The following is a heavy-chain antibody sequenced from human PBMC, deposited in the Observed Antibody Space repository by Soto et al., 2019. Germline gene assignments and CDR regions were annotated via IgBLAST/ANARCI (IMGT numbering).Heavy chain of an antibody. V-gene: IGHV3-33*01. Sequence: QVQLVESGGGVVQPGRSLRLSCAASGFTFSSYGMHWVRQAPGKGLEWVAVIWYDGSNKYYADSVKGRFTISRDNSKNTLYLQKNSLRAEDTAVYYCARDYYGSVDYWGQGTLVTVSS. D-gene: IGHD3-10*01. CDR3: ARDYYGSVDY. CDR1: GFTFSSYG. CDR2: IWYDGSNK. J-gene: IGHJ4*02.